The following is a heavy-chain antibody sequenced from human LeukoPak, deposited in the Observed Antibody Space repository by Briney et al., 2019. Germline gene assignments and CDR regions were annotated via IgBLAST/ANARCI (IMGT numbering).Heavy chain of an antibody. CDR3: ARDVNYYDSSGYYVYAFDI. D-gene: IGHD3-22*01. Sequence: GGSLRLSCAASGFTVSSNYMSCVPQAPGKGLEWVSVIYSGGSTYYADSVQGRVTISRDNSKNTLYLQMNSLRAEDTAVYYCARDVNYYDSSGYYVYAFDIWGQGTMVTVSS. J-gene: IGHJ3*02. CDR1: GFTVSSNY. V-gene: IGHV3-53*01. CDR2: IYSGGST.